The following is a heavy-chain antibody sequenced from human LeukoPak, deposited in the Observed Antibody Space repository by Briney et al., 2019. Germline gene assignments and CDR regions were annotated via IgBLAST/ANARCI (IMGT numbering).Heavy chain of an antibody. V-gene: IGHV3-53*05. CDR2: IYSGGST. CDR3: ARNWFDP. Sequence: GGSLRLSCAASGFTVSSDYVSWVRQAPGKGLEWVSVIYSGGSTYYADSVKGRFTIPRDKSKNTVYLQMNSLRFEDTAMYYCARNWFDPWGQGTLVTVSS. J-gene: IGHJ5*02. CDR1: GFTVSSDY.